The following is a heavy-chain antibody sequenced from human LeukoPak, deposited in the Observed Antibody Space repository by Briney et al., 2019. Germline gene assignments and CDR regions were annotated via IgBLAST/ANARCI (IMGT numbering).Heavy chain of an antibody. J-gene: IGHJ3*02. CDR1: GFTFDDHA. CDR3: AKDLGAVVYGDYVGNAFDI. V-gene: IGHV3-9*01. D-gene: IGHD4-17*01. CDR2: ISWNSGSI. Sequence: SGGSLRLSCAASGFTFDDHAMHWVRQAPGKGLEWVSGISWNSGSIGYADSVKGRFTISRDNAKNSLYLQMNSLRAEDTALYYCAKDLGAVVYGDYVGNAFDIWGQGTMVTVSS.